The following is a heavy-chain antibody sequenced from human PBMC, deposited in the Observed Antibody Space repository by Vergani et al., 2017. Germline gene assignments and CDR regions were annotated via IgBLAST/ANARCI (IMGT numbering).Heavy chain of an antibody. V-gene: IGHV4-39*02. J-gene: IGHJ6*02. CDR1: GGSISTISYY. CDR3: ARDIGYCSSTSCPLAYYYGMDV. CDR2: IYYSGTT. D-gene: IGHD2-2*03. Sequence: QLQLQESGPGLVKPSETLSLTCTVSGGSISTISYYWGWIRQPPGKGLEWIGSIYYSGTTYYNPSLKSRVTISVDTSKNQFSLKLSSVTAADTAMYYCARDIGYCSSTSCPLAYYYGMDVWGQGTTVTVSS.